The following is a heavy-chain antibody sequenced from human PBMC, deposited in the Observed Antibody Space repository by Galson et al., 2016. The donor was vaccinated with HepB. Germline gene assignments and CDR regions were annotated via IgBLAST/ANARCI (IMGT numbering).Heavy chain of an antibody. CDR2: IWYDGTNK. V-gene: IGHV3-33*01. CDR1: GFTFSRYG. J-gene: IGHJ4*02. CDR3: AREDPNIAVAALDY. D-gene: IGHD6-19*01. Sequence: SLRLSCAASGFTFSRYGMHWVRQAPGEGLESVAFIWYDGTNKFYAGSVKGRFTISRDNSKNTLYLQLNSLRAEDTAVYYCAREDPNIAVAALDYWGQGTLV.